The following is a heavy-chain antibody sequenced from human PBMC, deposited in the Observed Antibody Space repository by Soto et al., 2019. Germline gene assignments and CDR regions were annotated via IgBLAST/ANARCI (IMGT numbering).Heavy chain of an antibody. CDR1: GYTFTNYA. CDR3: ARGPDYAGYFDY. CDR2: INAGNGNT. V-gene: IGHV1-3*01. D-gene: IGHD4-17*01. J-gene: IGHJ4*03. Sequence: ASVKVSCKASGYTFTNYAMHWVRQAPGQRLEWMGWINAGNGNTKYSQKFQGRVTITRDTSASTAYMELSSLRSEDTAVYYCARGPDYAGYFDYWGRGTLVTVSS.